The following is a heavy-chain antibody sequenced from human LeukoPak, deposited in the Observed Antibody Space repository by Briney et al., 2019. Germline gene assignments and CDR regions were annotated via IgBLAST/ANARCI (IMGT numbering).Heavy chain of an antibody. V-gene: IGHV4-59*01. CDR3: ARAPREYYGMDV. J-gene: IGHJ6*02. CDR2: IYNRGST. CDR1: GGSISTYY. Sequence: SETLSLTCTVSGGSISTYYWSWIRQPPGKGLEWIGYIYNRGSTNYNPSLKSRVTISVDTSKNQLSLKLSSVTAADTAVYYCARAPREYYGMDVWGQGTTVTVSS.